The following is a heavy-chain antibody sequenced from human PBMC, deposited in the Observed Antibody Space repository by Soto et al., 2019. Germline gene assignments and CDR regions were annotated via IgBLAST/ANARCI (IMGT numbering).Heavy chain of an antibody. CDR2: IIPILGIA. J-gene: IGHJ4*02. CDR3: ASGSGSSWPKV. Sequence: SVKVSCKASGGTFSSYTISWVRQAPGQGLEWMGRIIPILGIANYAQKFQGRVTITADKSTSTAYMELSSLRSEDTAVYYCASGSGSSWPKVWGQGTLVTVSS. D-gene: IGHD6-13*01. V-gene: IGHV1-69*02. CDR1: GGTFSSYT.